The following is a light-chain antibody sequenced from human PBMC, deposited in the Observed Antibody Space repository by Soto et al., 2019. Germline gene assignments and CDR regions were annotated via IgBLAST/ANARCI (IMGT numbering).Light chain of an antibody. J-gene: IGKJ5*01. CDR1: QDISNY. CDR2: DAS. Sequence: DIQMTQSPSSLSASVGDRVTITCQASQDISNYLNWYQQKPGKAPKLLIYDASNLEIGVPSRFSGSGSGTEFTFTISSLQPEDISTYYCQQYDNPPTITFGQGTRLEIK. CDR3: QQYDNPPTIT. V-gene: IGKV1-33*01.